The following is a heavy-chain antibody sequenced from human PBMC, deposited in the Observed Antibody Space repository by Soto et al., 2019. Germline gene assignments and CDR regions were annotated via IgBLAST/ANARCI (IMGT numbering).Heavy chain of an antibody. Sequence: PGGSLRLSCTASGFTFGDYSMSWFRQAPGKGLEWVGFIRSKAYGGTTEYAASVKGRFTISRDDSKSIAYLQMNSLKTEDTAVYYCTRDKTYDFWSGSLTHGWSQGNQVNVYS. J-gene: IGHJ4*03. CDR1: GFTFGDYS. CDR3: TRDKTYDFWSGSLTHG. V-gene: IGHV3-49*03. D-gene: IGHD3-3*01. CDR2: IRSKAYGGTT.